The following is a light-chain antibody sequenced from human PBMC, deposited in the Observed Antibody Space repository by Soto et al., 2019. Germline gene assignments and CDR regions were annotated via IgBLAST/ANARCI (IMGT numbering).Light chain of an antibody. CDR3: QQYDNSPLT. Sequence: EIVLTPSPGTLSLSPVERATLSCRASQSVSSSDLGWYQQQPGQPPRLLMSGTSNRATGTPDRFSGSGSGTDFTLTISRLEPEDFAVYYCQQYDNSPLTFGGGTKVDIK. J-gene: IGKJ4*01. CDR2: GTS. CDR1: QSVSSSD. V-gene: IGKV3-20*01.